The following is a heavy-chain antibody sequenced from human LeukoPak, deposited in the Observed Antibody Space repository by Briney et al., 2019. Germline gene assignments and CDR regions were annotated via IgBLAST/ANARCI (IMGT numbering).Heavy chain of an antibody. CDR3: ARITGRSSSGYSLQTVYGMDV. V-gene: IGHV4-4*07. J-gene: IGHJ6*02. D-gene: IGHD6-6*01. Sequence: SETLSLTCTVSGGSISSYYWSWIRQPAGKGLEWIGRIYTSGSTNYNPSLKSRVTISVDTSKNQFSLKLSSVTAADTAVYYCARITGRSSSGYSLQTVYGMDVWGQGTTVTVSS. CDR1: GGSISSYY. CDR2: IYTSGST.